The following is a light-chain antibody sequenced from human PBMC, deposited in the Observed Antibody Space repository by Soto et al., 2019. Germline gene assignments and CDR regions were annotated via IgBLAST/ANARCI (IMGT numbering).Light chain of an antibody. CDR3: SSYTSSSTLVV. J-gene: IGLJ2*01. CDR2: DVS. Sequence: VLTQPASVSGSPGQPITISCTGTSSDVGGYNYVSWYQQHPGKAPKLMIYDVSNRPSGVSNRFSGSKSGNTASLTISGLQAEDEADYYCSSYTSSSTLVVFGGGTKVTVL. CDR1: SSDVGGYNY. V-gene: IGLV2-14*01.